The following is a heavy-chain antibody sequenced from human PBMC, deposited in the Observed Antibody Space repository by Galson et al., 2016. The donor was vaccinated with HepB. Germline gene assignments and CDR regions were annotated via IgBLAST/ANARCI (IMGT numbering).Heavy chain of an antibody. D-gene: IGHD6-6*01. J-gene: IGHJ4*02. V-gene: IGHV3-11*01. CDR2: INSRGDTI. CDR1: GFTFNDYA. Sequence: SLRLSCAASGFTFNDYAVTWIRQAPGKELEWVSYINSRGDTIYYADSVRGRFTISRDNAKNSVYLNMNNLRAEDMAFYYCARDSSGGLWYFDYWGQGTLVTVSS. CDR3: ARDSSGGLWYFDY.